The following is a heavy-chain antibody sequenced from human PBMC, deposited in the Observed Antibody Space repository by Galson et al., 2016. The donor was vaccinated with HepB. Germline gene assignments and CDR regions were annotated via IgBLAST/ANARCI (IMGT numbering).Heavy chain of an antibody. J-gene: IGHJ3*02. CDR1: GFTFSKYD. CDR2: ISGSGVSI. CDR3: ARHLSGDDLLTGYYLGQAFDI. V-gene: IGHV3-48*03. Sequence: SLRLSCAASGFTFSKYDLNWVRQAPGKGLEWLSYISGSGVSIYYADSVEGRFTISRDNAKKPLYLQMNSLRAEDTAVYYCARHLSGDDLLTGYYLGQAFDIWGQGTMVHVSS. D-gene: IGHD3-9*01.